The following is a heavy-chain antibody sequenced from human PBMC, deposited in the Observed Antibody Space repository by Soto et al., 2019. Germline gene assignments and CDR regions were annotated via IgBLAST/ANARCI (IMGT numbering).Heavy chain of an antibody. J-gene: IGHJ4*02. CDR3: ARDYYDSSGYYLPDY. Sequence: QITLKESGPTLVKPTQTLTLTCTFSGFSLSTSGVGVGWIRQPPGKALEWLALIYWDDDKRYSPSLKSRLTLTKDTSKNQVVLTMTNMDPVDTATYYCARDYYDSSGYYLPDYWGQGTLVTVSS. V-gene: IGHV2-5*02. CDR2: IYWDDDK. CDR1: GFSLSTSGVG. D-gene: IGHD3-22*01.